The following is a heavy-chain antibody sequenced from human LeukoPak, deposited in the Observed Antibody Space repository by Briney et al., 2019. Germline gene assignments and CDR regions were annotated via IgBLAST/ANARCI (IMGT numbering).Heavy chain of an antibody. D-gene: IGHD4-17*01. CDR2: IYHGSA. CDR1: DDSVSSSRYY. Sequence: SETLSPTCTVSDDSVSSSRYYWTWIRQPPGKGLEWIGYIYHGSATYNPSLESRVTLSMDTSKNQYSLKMTSVTAADTAVYYCARDRMHGDYDYWGQGTLVTVSS. CDR3: ARDRMHGDYDY. V-gene: IGHV4-61*01. J-gene: IGHJ4*02.